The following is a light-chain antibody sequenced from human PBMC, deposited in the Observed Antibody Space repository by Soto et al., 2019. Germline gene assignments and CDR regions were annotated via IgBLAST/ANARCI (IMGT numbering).Light chain of an antibody. CDR2: KAS. CDR3: QQYNSYAWT. J-gene: IGKJ1*01. CDR1: QSISSW. V-gene: IGKV1-5*03. Sequence: DLPMTQSPSTLSASVGDRVTITCRASQSISSWLAWYQQQPGKAPKLLIYKASSLESGVPSRFSGSGSGTEFTLTISSLQPDDFATYYCQQYNSYAWTFGQGTKVEIK.